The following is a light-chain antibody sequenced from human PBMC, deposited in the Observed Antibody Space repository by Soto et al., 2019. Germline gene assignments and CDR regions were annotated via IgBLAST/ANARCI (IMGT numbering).Light chain of an antibody. J-gene: IGKJ4*01. CDR2: SAS. V-gene: IGKV3-11*01. CDR1: RVVGVN. Sequence: EVVLTQSPATLSLSPGESATLSGRASRVVGVNFAWYQQKPGQAPRPLIYSASDRAPGIPARFSGRGAGTYFTLTISSLEPEDFAVYYCQERNRWPRGTFGGGTKVEIK. CDR3: QERNRWPRGT.